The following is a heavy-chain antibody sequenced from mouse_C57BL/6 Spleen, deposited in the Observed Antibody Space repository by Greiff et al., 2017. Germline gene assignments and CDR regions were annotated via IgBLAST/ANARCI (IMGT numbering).Heavy chain of an antibody. D-gene: IGHD1-1*02. CDR2: IYIGNGYT. J-gene: IGHJ2*01. V-gene: IGHV1-58*01. CDR3: ARGVGGSSYFDY. CDR1: GYTFTSYG. Sequence: VQLKQSGAELVRPGSSVKMSCKTSGYTFTSYGINWVKQRPGQGLEWIGYIYIGNGYTEYSEKFKGKATLTTDTSSSTAYMQLSSLISEDSAIYFCARGVGGSSYFDYWGQGTTLTVSS.